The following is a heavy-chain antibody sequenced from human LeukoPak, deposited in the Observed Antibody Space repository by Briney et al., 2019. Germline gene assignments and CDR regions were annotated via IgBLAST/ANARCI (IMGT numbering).Heavy chain of an antibody. CDR1: GFTFSNHW. J-gene: IGHJ4*02. V-gene: IGHV3-23*01. Sequence: GRSLRLSCAASGFTFSNHWMAGFSKAPGKGLEWNSAISGNGYNTYYADSVKGRFTISSESSGNTLYLQMHSLRAEDTAVYYCAKGVRLWFAFYFDYWGQGTLVTVSS. CDR3: AKGVRLWFAFYFDY. D-gene: IGHD3-10*01. CDR2: ISGNGYNT.